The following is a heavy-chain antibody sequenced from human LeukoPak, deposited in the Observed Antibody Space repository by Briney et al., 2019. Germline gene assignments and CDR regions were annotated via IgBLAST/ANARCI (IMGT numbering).Heavy chain of an antibody. CDR2: IYYSGST. D-gene: IGHD2-15*01. J-gene: IGHJ4*02. CDR3: AREDIKLGSHY. CDR1: GGSISSSSYY. Sequence: PSETLSLTCTVSGGSISSSSYYWGWIRQPPGKGLEWIGSIYYSGSTYYNPSLKSRVTISVDTSKNQFSLKLSSVTAADTAVYYCAREDIKLGSHYWGQGTLVTVSS. V-gene: IGHV4-39*07.